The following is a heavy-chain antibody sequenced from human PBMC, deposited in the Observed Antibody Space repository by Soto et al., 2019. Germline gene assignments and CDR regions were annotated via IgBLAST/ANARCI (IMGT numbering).Heavy chain of an antibody. Sequence: EVQLLESGGGLVQPGGSLRLSCAASGITFSNFGMSWVRQAPGKGMEWVSAISGSGHNSFYADSVKGRFTISRDNSKNTLFLQLSSRRAEDTAIYYCAKAAQYSGYLRVYYEDWGQGTLVTVSS. J-gene: IGHJ4*02. CDR2: ISGSGHNS. CDR3: AKAAQYSGYLRVYYED. D-gene: IGHD5-12*01. CDR1: GITFSNFG. V-gene: IGHV3-23*01.